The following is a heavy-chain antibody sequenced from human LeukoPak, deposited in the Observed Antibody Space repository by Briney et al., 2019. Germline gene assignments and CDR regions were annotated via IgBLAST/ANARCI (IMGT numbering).Heavy chain of an antibody. Sequence: GGSLRLSCAASEFTFSNYNMNWVRQAPGKGLEWVSYISSSGSTIYYADSVKGRFTISRDNAKKSLYLQMNSLRVKDTAVYYCATTPVGHYFDRWGQGTLVTVSS. CDR2: ISSSGSTI. CDR3: ATTPVGHYFDR. CDR1: EFTFSNYN. D-gene: IGHD1-26*01. V-gene: IGHV3-48*04. J-gene: IGHJ4*02.